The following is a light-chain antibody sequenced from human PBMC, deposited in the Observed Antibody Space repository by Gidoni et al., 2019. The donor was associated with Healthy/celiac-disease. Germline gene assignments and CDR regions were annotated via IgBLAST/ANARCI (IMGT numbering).Light chain of an antibody. CDR1: QSISSY. CDR3: QQSYSTPLYT. CDR2: AAS. Sequence: DIQMTQSPSSLSASVGDRVTITCRESQSISSYLHWYQQKPGKAPKLLIYAASSLQSGVPSRFSGSGSGTDFTLTISSLQPEDFATYYCQQSYSTPLYTFGQGTKLEIK. J-gene: IGKJ2*01. V-gene: IGKV1-39*01.